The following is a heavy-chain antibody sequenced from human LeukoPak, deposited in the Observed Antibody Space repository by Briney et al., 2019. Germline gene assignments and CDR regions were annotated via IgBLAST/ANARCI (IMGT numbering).Heavy chain of an antibody. CDR3: ARQAGYSRTYYDY. CDR2: IYPGDSDT. CDR1: GYRFTDYW. J-gene: IGHJ4*02. Sequence: GESLKISCKGSGYRFTDYWIGWVRATPEKGLEWMGIIYPGDSDTRYSPSLQGQVTISADKSISTAYLQWSSLKASDSAMYYCARQAGYSRTYYDYWGQGTMVTVSS. D-gene: IGHD1-26*01. V-gene: IGHV5-51*01.